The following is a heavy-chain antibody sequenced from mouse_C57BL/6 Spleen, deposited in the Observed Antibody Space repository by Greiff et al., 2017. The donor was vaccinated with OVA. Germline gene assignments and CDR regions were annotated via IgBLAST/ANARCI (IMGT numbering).Heavy chain of an antibody. V-gene: IGHV1-50*01. Sequence: VQLQQSGAELVQPGASVKLSCKASGYTFTSYWMQWVKQRPGQGLEWIGEIDPSDSYTNYNQKFKGKATLTVDTSSSTAYMQLSSLTSEDSAVYYCAREGRDYWGQGTTLTVSS. D-gene: IGHD3-3*01. CDR3: AREGRDY. CDR1: GYTFTSYW. J-gene: IGHJ2*01. CDR2: IDPSDSYT.